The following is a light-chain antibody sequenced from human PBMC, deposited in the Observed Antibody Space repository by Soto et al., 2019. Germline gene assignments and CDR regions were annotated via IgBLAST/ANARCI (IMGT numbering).Light chain of an antibody. CDR2: EVS. J-gene: IGLJ3*02. CDR3: TSFTTISTWV. Sequence: QSALTQPASVSGSPGQSITISCTGTSSDVGGYNYVSWFQQHAGKAPKLKIYEVSNRPSGVSNRFSGSKSGNTASLTISELQAEDEADYYCTSFTTISTWVFGGGTKLTVL. CDR1: SSDVGGYNY. V-gene: IGLV2-14*01.